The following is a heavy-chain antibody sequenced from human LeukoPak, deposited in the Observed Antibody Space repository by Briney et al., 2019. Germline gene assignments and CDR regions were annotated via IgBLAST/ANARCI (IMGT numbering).Heavy chain of an antibody. Sequence: GGSLRLSCAASGFTFSRNSMNWVRQAPGKGLEWVSSITSSSSYIYYADSVKGRFTISRDNAKNSLYLQMNSLRAEDTAVYYCAREMLAAVAAQSWGQGTLVTVSS. V-gene: IGHV3-21*01. CDR1: GFTFSRNS. J-gene: IGHJ5*02. CDR2: ITSSSSYI. D-gene: IGHD6-19*01. CDR3: AREMLAAVAAQS.